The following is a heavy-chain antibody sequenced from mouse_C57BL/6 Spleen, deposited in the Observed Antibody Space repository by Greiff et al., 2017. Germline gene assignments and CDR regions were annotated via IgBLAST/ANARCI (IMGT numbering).Heavy chain of an antibody. CDR3: ARGDGNHRNFEY. V-gene: IGHV1-64*01. J-gene: IGHJ2*01. CDR2: IHPNSGST. Sequence: QVQLQQPGAELVKPGASVKLSCKASGYTFTSYWMHWVKQRPGQGLEWIGMIHPNSGSTNYNEKFKSKATLTVDKSSSTAYMQLSSLTSEDSAVYYGARGDGNHRNFEYWGQGTTLTVSA. CDR1: GYTFTSYW. D-gene: IGHD2-1*01.